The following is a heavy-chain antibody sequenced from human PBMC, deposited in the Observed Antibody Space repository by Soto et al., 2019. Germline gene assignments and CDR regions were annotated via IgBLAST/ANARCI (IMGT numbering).Heavy chain of an antibody. CDR2: IYYSGST. V-gene: IGHV4-59*05. CDR3: AVGPPPNYDYIWGSYRPRY. CDR1: GGSISSYY. J-gene: IGHJ4*02. D-gene: IGHD3-16*02. Sequence: PSETLCLTCTVSGGSISSYYWSWIRQPPGKGLEWIGSIYYSGSTYYNPSLKSRVTISVDTSKNQFSLKLSSVTAAGTAVYYCAVGPPPNYDYIWGSYRPRYWGQGTLVTVS.